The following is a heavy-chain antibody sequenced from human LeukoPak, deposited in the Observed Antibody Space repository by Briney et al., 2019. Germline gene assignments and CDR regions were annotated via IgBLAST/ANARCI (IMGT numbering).Heavy chain of an antibody. CDR2: IYSGGGT. CDR3: ARGFRSVTTWGYFDY. Sequence: GGPLRLSRAASGFTVSTNYMSWVRQAPGKGLEWVSLIYSGGGTYYADSVKGRFTISRDNSRNTLSLQMNSLRVDDTAVYYCARGFRSVTTWGYFDYWGQGALVTVSS. V-gene: IGHV3-66*01. CDR1: GFTVSTNY. D-gene: IGHD4-17*01. J-gene: IGHJ4*02.